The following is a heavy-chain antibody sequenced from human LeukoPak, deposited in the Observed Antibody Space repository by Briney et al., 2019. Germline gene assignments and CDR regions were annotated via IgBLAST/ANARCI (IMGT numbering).Heavy chain of an antibody. CDR2: MKQDGSEK. CDR3: AREVWQQLATFDY. D-gene: IGHD6-13*01. J-gene: IGHJ4*02. CDR1: GFTFSSYW. V-gene: IGHV3-7*01. Sequence: GGSLRLSCAASGFTFSSYWMSWVRQAPGKGLEWVANMKQDGSEKYYVDSVKGRFTISRDNAKNSLYLQMNSLRAEDTAVYYYAREVWQQLATFDYWGQGTLVTVSS.